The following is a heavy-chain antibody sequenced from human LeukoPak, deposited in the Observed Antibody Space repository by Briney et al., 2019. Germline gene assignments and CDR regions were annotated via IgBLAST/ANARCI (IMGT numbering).Heavy chain of an antibody. CDR2: IYTSGST. D-gene: IGHD3-22*01. CDR3: ARGPYKYDSSGCFDY. J-gene: IGHJ4*02. CDR1: GDSISSGDYY. Sequence: PSETLSLTCTVSGDSISSGDYYWSWIRQPAGKGPEWIGRIYTSGSTNYNPSLKSRVTTSVDTSKNQFSLKLSSVTAADTAVYYCARGPYKYDSSGCFDYWGQGTLVTVSS. V-gene: IGHV4-61*02.